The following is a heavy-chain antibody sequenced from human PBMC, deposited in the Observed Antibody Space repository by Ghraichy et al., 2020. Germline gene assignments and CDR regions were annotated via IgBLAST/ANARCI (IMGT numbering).Heavy chain of an antibody. CDR1: GGSFSGYY. CDR3: ARGAAAGKPYYYYSGMDV. D-gene: IGHD6-13*01. Sequence: SETLSLTCAVYGGSFSGYYWTWIRQPPGKGLEWIGEINHSGSTNYNPSLKSRVTISVDTSKNQFSLKLSSVTAADTAVYYCARGAAAGKPYYYYSGMDVWGQGTTVTVSS. CDR2: INHSGST. J-gene: IGHJ6*02. V-gene: IGHV4-34*01.